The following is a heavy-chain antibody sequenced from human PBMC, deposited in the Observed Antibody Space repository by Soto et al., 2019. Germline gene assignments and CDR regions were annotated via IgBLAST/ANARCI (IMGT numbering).Heavy chain of an antibody. D-gene: IGHD1-20*01. CDR3: AREEWGVTGTSHRSAFDI. V-gene: IGHV3-21*01. J-gene: IGHJ3*02. CDR1: GVTFSSYS. Sequence: GGSLRLSCAASGVTFSSYSMNWARQAPGKGLEWVSSINSSSSYIYYADSVEGRFTISSDNAKNSLYLQMNSLRAEDTAVYYCAREEWGVTGTSHRSAFDIWGQGTMVTVSS. CDR2: INSSSSYI.